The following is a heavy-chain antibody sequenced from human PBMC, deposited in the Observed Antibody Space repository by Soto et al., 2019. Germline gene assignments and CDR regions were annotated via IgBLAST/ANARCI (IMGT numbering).Heavy chain of an antibody. V-gene: IGHV4-34*01. D-gene: IGHD3-10*01. J-gene: IGHJ1*01. CDR3: ARGRGGVQH. Sequence: QGQLQQWGAGLLKLSETLSLTCAVYVGSFGGFSWSWFRHPPGKGLEWIGELNDSGGTNYNASLKSRVSISGDTSKNQFSLKLNFVTAADTAVYYCARGRGGVQHWGQGTLVTVSS. CDR1: VGSFGGFS. CDR2: LNDSGGT.